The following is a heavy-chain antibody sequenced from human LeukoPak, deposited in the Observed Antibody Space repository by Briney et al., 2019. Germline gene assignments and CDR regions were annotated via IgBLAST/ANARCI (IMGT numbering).Heavy chain of an antibody. Sequence: PSETLSLTCAVSGGSISSSNWWSWVRQPPEKGLEWIGEIYHSGSTNYNPSLKSRVTISVDKSKNLFSLKLSSVTAADTAVYYCARVTYSSYDFWSGSPEAFDIWGQGTMVTVSS. D-gene: IGHD3-3*01. CDR1: GGSISSSNW. V-gene: IGHV4-4*02. J-gene: IGHJ3*02. CDR3: ARVTYSSYDFWSGSPEAFDI. CDR2: IYHSGST.